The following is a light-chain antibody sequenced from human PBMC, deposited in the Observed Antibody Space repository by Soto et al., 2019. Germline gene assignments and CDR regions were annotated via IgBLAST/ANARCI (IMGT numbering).Light chain of an antibody. CDR2: GAS. J-gene: IGKJ4*01. CDR3: QQYGSSPPLT. CDR1: ESVSSSY. V-gene: IGKV3-20*01. Sequence: EIVLTQSPRTLSLSPGGRATLSSRASESVSSSYLAWYQQKPGQAPRLLIYGASTRATGIPARFSGSGSGTDFTLTISSLQTEDFAVYYCQQYGSSPPLTFGGGTKVDIK.